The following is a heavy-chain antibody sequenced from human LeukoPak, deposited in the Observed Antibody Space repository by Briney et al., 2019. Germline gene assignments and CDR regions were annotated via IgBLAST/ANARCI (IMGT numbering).Heavy chain of an antibody. CDR1: GFNFNDYY. J-gene: IGHJ4*02. CDR2: IASSADDI. CDR3: ASGSSSVGY. D-gene: IGHD6-6*01. Sequence: GGSLRLSCAASGFNFNDYYMSWIRQAPGKGLEWLSYIASSADDIYYADSVKGRFTISRDNAKNSLYLQMNSLRVEDTAVYYRASGSSSVGYWGQGTLVTASS. V-gene: IGHV3-11*01.